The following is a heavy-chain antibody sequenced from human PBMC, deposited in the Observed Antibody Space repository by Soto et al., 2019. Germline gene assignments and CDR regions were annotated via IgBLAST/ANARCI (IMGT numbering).Heavy chain of an antibody. J-gene: IGHJ2*01. Sequence: EVQLVESGGGLVQPGGSLRLSCAASGFTFSSYEMNWVRQAPGTGLEWVSYISSSGSTIYYADSVKSRFTISIDNAKNSLYLQMNSLRAEDTAVYYCARDLVVVVAATPRWYFDLCGRGTLVTVSS. CDR1: GFTFSSYE. D-gene: IGHD2-15*01. V-gene: IGHV3-48*03. CDR2: ISSSGSTI. CDR3: ARDLVVVVAATPRWYFDL.